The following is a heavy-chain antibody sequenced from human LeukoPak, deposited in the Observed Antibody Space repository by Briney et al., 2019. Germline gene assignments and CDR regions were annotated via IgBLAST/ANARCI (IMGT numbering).Heavy chain of an antibody. D-gene: IGHD6-13*01. CDR2: IWSDGNNK. Sequence: GGSLRLSCAASGFSFSIHGMGWVRQAPGKGLEWVAIIWSDGNNKYYADSVEGRFTISRDTSKNTLFLQMNSLRAEDTAVYYCARGQPGVAAAGNLDYWGQGTLVTVSS. CDR3: ARGQPGVAAAGNLDY. J-gene: IGHJ4*02. V-gene: IGHV3-33*08. CDR1: GFSFSIHG.